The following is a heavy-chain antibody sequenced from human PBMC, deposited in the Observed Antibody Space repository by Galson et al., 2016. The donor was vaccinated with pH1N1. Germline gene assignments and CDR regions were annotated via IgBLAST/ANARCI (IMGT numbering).Heavy chain of an antibody. Sequence: PALVKPTQTLTLTCTFSGFSLSTNGVGVGWIRQPPGKALEWLAFIYWNDDKRYSPSLKSKLVITKDTSKNQVVLTMTNMDPVDTATYYCAHTLYGDYVDWFDPWGQGTLVTVSS. CDR1: GFSLSTNGVG. V-gene: IGHV2-5*01. CDR3: AHTLYGDYVDWFDP. CDR2: IYWNDDK. D-gene: IGHD4-17*01. J-gene: IGHJ5*02.